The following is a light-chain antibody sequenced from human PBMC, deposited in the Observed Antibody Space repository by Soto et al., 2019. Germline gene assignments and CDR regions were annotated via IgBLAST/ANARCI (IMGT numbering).Light chain of an antibody. Sequence: AIRMTQSPSSISAFTGDRVTITCRGSQPISTCLAWYQQKPGTAPTLLIYAASTLQSGVPSRFSGSGSGTDFTLTISCLQSEDFATYFCLQYYTYPLAFGQGTKVEIK. V-gene: IGKV1-8*01. CDR1: QPISTC. CDR3: LQYYTYPLA. CDR2: AAS. J-gene: IGKJ1*01.